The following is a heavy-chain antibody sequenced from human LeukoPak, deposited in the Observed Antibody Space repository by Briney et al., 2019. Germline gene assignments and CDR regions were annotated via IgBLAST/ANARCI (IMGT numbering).Heavy chain of an antibody. CDR3: VKGGQNYDFWRFDY. CDR2: ISGSGGST. CDR1: GFRFSSYA. V-gene: IGHV3-23*01. Sequence: PGGSLRLSCGASGFRFSSYAMSWVRQAPGKGLEWVSSISGSGGSTYYTDSVKRRFAISRDNSKSTLYLQMNSLGTDDTALYYCVKGGQNYDFWRFDYWGQGTLVTASS. D-gene: IGHD3-3*01. J-gene: IGHJ4*02.